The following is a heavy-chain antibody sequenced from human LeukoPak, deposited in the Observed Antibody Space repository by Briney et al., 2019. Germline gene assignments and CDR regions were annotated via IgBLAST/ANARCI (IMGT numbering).Heavy chain of an antibody. CDR1: GFTFSSFA. CDR2: ISGSGGST. D-gene: IGHD2-2*01. CDR3: AKVAIVVVPAADNWFDP. V-gene: IGHV3-23*01. Sequence: GSLRLSCAASGFTFSSFAMSWVRQAPGKGLEWVSAISGSGGSTYYADSVKGRFTISRDNSKNTLYLQMNSLRAEDTAVYYCAKVAIVVVPAADNWFDPWGQGTLVTVSS. J-gene: IGHJ5*02.